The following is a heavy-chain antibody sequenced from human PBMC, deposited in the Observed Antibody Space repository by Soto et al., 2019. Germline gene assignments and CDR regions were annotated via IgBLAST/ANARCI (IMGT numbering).Heavy chain of an antibody. CDR1: GFTFSSYW. CDR2: IKQDGSEK. Sequence: EVQLVESGGGLVQPGGSLRLSCAASGFTFSSYWMSWVRQAPGKGLEWVANIKQDGSEKYYVDSVKGRFTISRDNAKNSLYLQMNSLRAEDTAVYYCARGDFWSCYSYYFDYWGQGTLVTVSS. V-gene: IGHV3-7*01. J-gene: IGHJ4*02. D-gene: IGHD3-3*01. CDR3: ARGDFWSCYSYYFDY.